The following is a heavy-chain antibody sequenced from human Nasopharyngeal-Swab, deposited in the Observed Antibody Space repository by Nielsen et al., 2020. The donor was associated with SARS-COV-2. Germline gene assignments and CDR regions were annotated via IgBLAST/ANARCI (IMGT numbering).Heavy chain of an antibody. Sequence: GGSLPLSCAASGFFFDDYVMHWVRQAHGKGPKWVSGISWNSDSIGYADSVKGRFTISRDIAKNSLYLQMNSLRAEDTALYYCATLPFIAAAVTDYYYGMDVWGQGTTVTVSS. J-gene: IGHJ6*02. CDR3: ATLPFIAAAVTDYYYGMDV. CDR2: ISWNSDSI. V-gene: IGHV3-9*01. D-gene: IGHD6-13*01. CDR1: GFFFDDYV.